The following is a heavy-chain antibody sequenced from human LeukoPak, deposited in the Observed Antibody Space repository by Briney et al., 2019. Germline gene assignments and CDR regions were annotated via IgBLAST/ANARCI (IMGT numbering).Heavy chain of an antibody. J-gene: IGHJ3*02. CDR1: GGSLSSYY. CDR3: ARSAVRGVIAFDAFDI. D-gene: IGHD3-10*01. CDR2: IYTSGST. Sequence: SQTPSLTCTLSGGSLSSYYWSWIRHPPEKGLEWIGRIYTSGSTNYNPSLKSRVTMSVDTPKNQFSLKLSSVTAADTAVYYCARSAVRGVIAFDAFDIWGQGTMVTVSS. V-gene: IGHV4-4*07.